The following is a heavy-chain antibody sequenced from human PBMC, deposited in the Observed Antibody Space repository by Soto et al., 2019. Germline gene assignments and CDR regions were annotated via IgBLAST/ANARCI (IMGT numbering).Heavy chain of an antibody. CDR3: ARGAALAGKLDL. Sequence: EVQLVESGGGLVKPGGSLRLSCEASGFTFRSYTMNWVRQAPGKGLEWVSSISSHGRDIFYADSVKGRFTISRDNAKDSLHLQMNSLTGEDSAVYYCARGAALAGKLDLWGQGTLVTVSS. V-gene: IGHV3-21*06. CDR1: GFTFRSYT. CDR2: ISSHGRDI. D-gene: IGHD6-19*01. J-gene: IGHJ4*02.